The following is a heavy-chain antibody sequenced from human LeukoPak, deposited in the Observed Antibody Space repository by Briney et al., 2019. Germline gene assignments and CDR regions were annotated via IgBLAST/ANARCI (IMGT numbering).Heavy chain of an antibody. J-gene: IGHJ4*02. D-gene: IGHD3-22*01. V-gene: IGHV3-9*01. CDR2: ISWNSGSI. Sequence: GRSLRLSCAASGFTFDDYAMHWVRQAPGKGLEWVSGISWNSGSIGYADSVKGRFTISRDNAKNSLYLQMNSLRAEDTALYYCATYQYYYNSNGFDLGYWGQGTLVTVSS. CDR3: ATYQYYYNSNGFDLGY. CDR1: GFTFDDYA.